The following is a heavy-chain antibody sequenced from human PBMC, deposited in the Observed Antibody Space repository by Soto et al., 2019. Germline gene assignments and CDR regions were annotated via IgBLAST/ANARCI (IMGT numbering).Heavy chain of an antibody. Sequence: QVQLVESGGGVVQPGRSLRLSCAASGFTFSSYGMHWVRQAPGKGLEWVAVIWYDGSNKYYADSVKGRFTISRDNSKNXLYLQMNSLRAEGTAVYYCARVKSIVATIEYYFDYWGQGTLVTVSS. V-gene: IGHV3-33*01. J-gene: IGHJ4*02. CDR2: IWYDGSNK. CDR3: ARVKSIVATIEYYFDY. D-gene: IGHD5-12*01. CDR1: GFTFSSYG.